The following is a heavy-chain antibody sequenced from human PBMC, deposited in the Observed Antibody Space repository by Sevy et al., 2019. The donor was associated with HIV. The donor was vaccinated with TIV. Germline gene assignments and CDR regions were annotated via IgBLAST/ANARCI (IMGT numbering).Heavy chain of an antibody. D-gene: IGHD2-2*01. J-gene: IGHJ6*02. V-gene: IGHV1-69*13. CDR1: GGTFSSYA. CDR2: IIPIFGTA. Sequence: ASVKVSCKASGGTFSSYAISWVRQAPGQGLEWMGGIIPIFGTANYSQKFQGRVTITADESTSTAYMELSRLRSEDTAVYYWVTGLGYCSSTSCDYGMDVWGQGTTVTVSS. CDR3: VTGLGYCSSTSCDYGMDV.